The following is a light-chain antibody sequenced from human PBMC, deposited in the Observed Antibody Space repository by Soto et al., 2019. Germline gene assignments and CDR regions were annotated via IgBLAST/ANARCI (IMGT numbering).Light chain of an antibody. Sequence: EIVMTQSPATLSVSPVERATLSCRASQSVSSNLAWYRQKPGQAPRLLIYGASTRATGIPARFSGSGSGTEFTLTISSLQSEDFAVYYCQQYNNWPQTFGQGTKVDIK. V-gene: IGKV3-15*01. J-gene: IGKJ1*01. CDR2: GAS. CDR1: QSVSSN. CDR3: QQYNNWPQT.